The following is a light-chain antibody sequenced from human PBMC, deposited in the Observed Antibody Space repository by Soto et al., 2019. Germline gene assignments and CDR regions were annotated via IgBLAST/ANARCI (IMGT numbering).Light chain of an antibody. CDR3: QHFGSSGT. J-gene: IGKJ1*01. CDR1: QSVGSSY. V-gene: IGKV3-20*01. CDR2: GAS. Sequence: EIVLTQSPGTLSLSPGERATLSCRASQSVGSSYLAWYQQKPGQAPRLLIHGASSRATGIPDRFSGSGSGTDFPLSISRLEPEAFAVYYCQHFGSSGTFGQGTKVEVK.